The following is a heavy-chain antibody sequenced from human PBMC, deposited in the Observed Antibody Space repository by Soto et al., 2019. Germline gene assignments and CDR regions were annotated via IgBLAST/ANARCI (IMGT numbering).Heavy chain of an antibody. J-gene: IGHJ6*02. CDR1: GFTFSSYA. CDR3: ARENYSSSSKGWYYYYGMDV. Sequence: GGSLRLSCAASGFTFSSYAMHWVRQAPGKGLEWVAVISYDGSNKYYADSVKGRFTISRDNSKNTLYLQMNSLRAEDTAVYYCARENYSSSSKGWYYYYGMDVWGQGTTVTVSS. V-gene: IGHV3-30-3*01. D-gene: IGHD6-6*01. CDR2: ISYDGSNK.